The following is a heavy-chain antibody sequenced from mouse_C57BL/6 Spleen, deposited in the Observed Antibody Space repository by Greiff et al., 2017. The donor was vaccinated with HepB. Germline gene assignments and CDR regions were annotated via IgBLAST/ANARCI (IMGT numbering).Heavy chain of an antibody. D-gene: IGHD2-1*01. Sequence: VQLQQPGAELVKPGASVKLSCKASGYTFTSYWMQWVKQRPGQGLEWIGEIDPSDSYTNYNQKFKGKATLTVDTSSSTAYMQLSSLTSEDSAVYYCARLDGNYYFDYWGQGTTLTVSS. CDR2: IDPSDSYT. V-gene: IGHV1-50*01. CDR3: ARLDGNYYFDY. CDR1: GYTFTSYW. J-gene: IGHJ2*01.